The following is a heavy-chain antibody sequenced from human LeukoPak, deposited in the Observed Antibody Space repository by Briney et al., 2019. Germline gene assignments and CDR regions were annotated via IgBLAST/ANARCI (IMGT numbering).Heavy chain of an antibody. V-gene: IGHV4-34*01. CDR1: GGSFSGYY. CDR3: AGAEIWVSFYYYYYGMDV. CDR2: INHSGST. Sequence: HSETLSLTCAVYGGSFSGYYWSWIRQPPGKGLEWIGEINHSGSTNYNPSLKSRVTISVDTSKNQFSLKLSSVTAADTAVYYCAGAEIWVSFYYYYYGMDVWGQGTTVTVSS. D-gene: IGHD3-16*01. J-gene: IGHJ6*02.